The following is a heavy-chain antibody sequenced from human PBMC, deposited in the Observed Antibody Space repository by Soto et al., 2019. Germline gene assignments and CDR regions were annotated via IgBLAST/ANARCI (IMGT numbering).Heavy chain of an antibody. J-gene: IGHJ5*02. CDR2: IYYSGST. V-gene: IGHV4-39*01. Sequence: TLSLTCTVSGGSISSSSYYWGWIRQPPGKGLEWIGSIYYSGSTYYNPSLKSRVTISVDTSKNQFSLKLSSVTAADTAVYYCARLVGQLLGGRNWFDPWGQGTLVTVSS. CDR3: ARLVGQLLGGRNWFDP. CDR1: GGSISSSSYY. D-gene: IGHD2-2*01.